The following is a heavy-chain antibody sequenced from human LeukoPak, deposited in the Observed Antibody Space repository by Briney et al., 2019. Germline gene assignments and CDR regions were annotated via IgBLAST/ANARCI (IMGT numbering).Heavy chain of an antibody. J-gene: IGHJ6*04. CDR1: GGSISSYY. V-gene: IGHV4-59*08. Sequence: TSETLSLTCTVSGGSISSYYWSWIRQPPGKGLEWIGYIYHSGSTNYNPSLKSRVTILVDTSKNLFSLKLPSVTAADTAVYFCARGPPYAPGVLDVWGKGTTVTISS. CDR3: ARGPPYAPGVLDV. CDR2: IYHSGST. D-gene: IGHD7-27*01.